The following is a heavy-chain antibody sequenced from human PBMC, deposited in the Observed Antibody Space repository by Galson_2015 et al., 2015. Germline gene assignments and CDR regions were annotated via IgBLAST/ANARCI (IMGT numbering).Heavy chain of an antibody. CDR3: AKEHGDYVLFDY. J-gene: IGHJ4*02. D-gene: IGHD4-17*01. Sequence: SLRLSCAASGFTFSSYAMSWVRQAPGKGLEWVSAISGSGGSTYYADSVKGRFTISRDNSKNTLYLQMNGLRAEDTAVYYCAKEHGDYVLFDYWGQGTLVTVSS. CDR1: GFTFSSYA. CDR2: ISGSGGST. V-gene: IGHV3-23*01.